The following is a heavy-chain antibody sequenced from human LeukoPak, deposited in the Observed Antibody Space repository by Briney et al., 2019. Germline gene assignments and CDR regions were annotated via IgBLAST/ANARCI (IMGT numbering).Heavy chain of an antibody. J-gene: IGHJ4*02. CDR2: ISSSSSYI. CDR3: ARDRSSSSSDFDY. Sequence: SGGSLRLSCAASGVTISSYSMNWVRQAPGKGLEWVSSISSSSSYIYYADSVKGRFTISRDNAKNSLYLQMNSLRAEDTAVYYCARDRSSSSSDFDYWGQGTLVTVSS. CDR1: GVTISSYS. V-gene: IGHV3-21*01. D-gene: IGHD6-6*01.